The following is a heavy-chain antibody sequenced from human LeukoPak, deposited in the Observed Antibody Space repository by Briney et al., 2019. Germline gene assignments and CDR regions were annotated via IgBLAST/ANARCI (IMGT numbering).Heavy chain of an antibody. V-gene: IGHV3-23*01. CDR2: ISVSGGRT. CDR3: AKDLNGDHDY. Sequence: PSETLSLTCALYGGSFSGYYWSWIRQPPGKGLEWGLAISVSGGRTYYADSVKGRFTTSRDNYKNTLYLQMNSLRAEDTAVYYCAKDLNGDHDYWGQGTLVTVSS. D-gene: IGHD4-17*01. CDR1: GGSFSGYY. J-gene: IGHJ4*02.